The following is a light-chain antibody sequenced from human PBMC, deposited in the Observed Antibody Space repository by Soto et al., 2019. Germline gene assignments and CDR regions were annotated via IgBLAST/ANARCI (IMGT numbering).Light chain of an antibody. CDR2: DVS. Sequence: QSALTQPASVSGSPGQSITISCTGTSSDVGGYNYVSWYQQRPGKAPKVMIYDVSNRPSGVSNRFSGSKSGNTASLTISGLQAEDEADYYCSSYTSSSTLLYVFGTGTKLTVL. J-gene: IGLJ1*01. CDR1: SSDVGGYNY. V-gene: IGLV2-14*01. CDR3: SSYTSSSTLLYV.